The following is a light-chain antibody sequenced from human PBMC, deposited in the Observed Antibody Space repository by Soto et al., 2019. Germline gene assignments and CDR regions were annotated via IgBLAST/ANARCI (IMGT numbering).Light chain of an antibody. Sequence: EIVLTQSPGTLSLSPGERATLSCRASQSVSNNYLGWYQQKPGQAPRLLVYGASRRATGIPDRFSGSGSGTDFTLTISGLEAEDFAVDYCQQYGNSLPWTFGQGTKVEIK. J-gene: IGKJ1*01. CDR1: QSVSNNY. CDR2: GAS. V-gene: IGKV3-20*01. CDR3: QQYGNSLPWT.